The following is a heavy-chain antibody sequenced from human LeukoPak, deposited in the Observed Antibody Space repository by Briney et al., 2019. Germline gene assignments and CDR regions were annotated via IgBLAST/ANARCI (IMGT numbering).Heavy chain of an antibody. D-gene: IGHD6-6*01. V-gene: IGHV5-51*01. CDR3: ARRTVGPYSSSSGYYYYYMDV. CDR1: GYSFTNYW. CDR2: IYPGDSDT. Sequence: GESLKISCLGSGYSFTNYWIGWVRQMPGKGLEWMGIIYPGDSDTRYSPSFQGQVTIPADKSISTAYLQWSSLKASDTAMYYCARRTVGPYSSSSGYYYYYMDVWGKGTTVTVSS. J-gene: IGHJ6*03.